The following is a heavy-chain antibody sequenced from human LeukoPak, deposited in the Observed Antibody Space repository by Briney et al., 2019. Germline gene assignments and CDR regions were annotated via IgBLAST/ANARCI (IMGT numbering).Heavy chain of an antibody. V-gene: IGHV4-59*08. Sequence: SETLSLTCTVSGGSISSYYWSWIRQPPGKGLEWIGYIYNSGSTNYNPSLKSRVTISVDTSKNQFSLKLSSVTAADTAVYYCARQVRDSSPGLYFDYWGQGTLVTVSS. J-gene: IGHJ4*02. CDR1: GGSISSYY. CDR2: IYNSGST. D-gene: IGHD3-22*01. CDR3: ARQVRDSSPGLYFDY.